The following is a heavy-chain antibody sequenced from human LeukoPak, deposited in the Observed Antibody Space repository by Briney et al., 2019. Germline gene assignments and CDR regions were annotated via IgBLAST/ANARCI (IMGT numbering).Heavy chain of an antibody. J-gene: IGHJ4*02. V-gene: IGHV3-9*01. CDR2: ITWNSGNI. D-gene: IGHD2-21*01. Sequence: GGSLRLSCAASGFTFDDYAMHWVRQAPGKGLEWVSGITWNSGNIGYADSVKGRFTISRDNAKNSLYLQLSSLRTEDTAVYYCAKPRPGGGDCFDYWGQGTLVTVSS. CDR1: GFTFDDYA. CDR3: AKPRPGGGDCFDY.